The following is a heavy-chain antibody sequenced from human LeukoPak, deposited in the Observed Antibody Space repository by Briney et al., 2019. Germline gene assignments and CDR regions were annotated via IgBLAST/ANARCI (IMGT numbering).Heavy chain of an antibody. V-gene: IGHV3-23*01. CDR3: TKDLALYSGPYSGAFYSPVDC. CDR2: ISGSDDNT. D-gene: IGHD1-26*01. J-gene: IGHJ4*02. CDR1: GFIFNNYA. Sequence: GGSLRLSCAASGFIFNNYAMGWVRQTPEKGLEWVSSISGSDDNTYYADSVKGRFSISRDSSKSTLFLQMNSLRVDDTAVYYCTKDLALYSGPYSGAFYSPVDCWGQGTPVTVSS.